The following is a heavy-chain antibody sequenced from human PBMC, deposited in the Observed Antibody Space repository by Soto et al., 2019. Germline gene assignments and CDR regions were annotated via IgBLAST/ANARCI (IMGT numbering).Heavy chain of an antibody. Sequence: EVQLVESGGGLVQPGGSLRLSCEASGFTFSSYCMTWVRQAPGKGLEWVAHIKQDGSERYYVDSVKGRFTISRDNAKNSLYLQMTSLTAEDTAVYYCARVPSTRDIWSYGVGGRYYYYYMDVWGKGTTVTVSS. J-gene: IGHJ6*03. CDR3: ARVPSTRDIWSYGVGGRYYYYYMDV. V-gene: IGHV3-7*04. CDR1: GFTFSSYC. CDR2: IKQDGSER. D-gene: IGHD1-7*01.